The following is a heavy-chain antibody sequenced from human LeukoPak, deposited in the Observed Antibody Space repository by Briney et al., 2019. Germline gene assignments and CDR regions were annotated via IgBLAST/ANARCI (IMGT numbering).Heavy chain of an antibody. CDR2: ISGTSNSYK. CDR3: ARPSINDYGDFGY. Sequence: GGSLRLSCAASGFTFSSYSLNWARQAPGKGLEWISSISGTSNSYKYYADSVKGLFTISRDDAKNSLYLQMNSLRAEDTAVYYCARPSINDYGDFGYWGQGTLVTVSS. D-gene: IGHD4-17*01. CDR1: GFTFSSYS. V-gene: IGHV3-21*01. J-gene: IGHJ4*02.